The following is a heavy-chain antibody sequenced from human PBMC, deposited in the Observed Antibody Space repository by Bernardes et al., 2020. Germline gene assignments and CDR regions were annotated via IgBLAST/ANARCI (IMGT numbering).Heavy chain of an antibody. CDR1: GFTFSSYW. CDR2: IKQDGSEK. V-gene: IGHV3-7*01. CDR3: ASSPGYYYYGMDV. J-gene: IGHJ6*04. Sequence: GSLRLSCAASGFTFSSYWMSWVRQAPGKGLEWVANIKQDGSEKYYVDSVKGRFTISRDNAKNSLYLQMNSLRAEDTAVYYCASSPGYYYYGMDVWGKGTTVTVSS.